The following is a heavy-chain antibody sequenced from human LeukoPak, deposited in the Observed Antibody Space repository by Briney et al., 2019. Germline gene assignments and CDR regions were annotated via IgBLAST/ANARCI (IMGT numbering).Heavy chain of an antibody. D-gene: IGHD3-10*01. Sequence: GGSLRLSCAASGFTFSSYSMNWVRQAPGKGLEWVSSISSSSTYICYADSVKGRFTISRDNAKNSLYLQMNSLRAEDTAVYYCARDRGLWFGELLSPFDPWGQGTLVTVSS. CDR2: ISSSSTYI. V-gene: IGHV3-21*01. CDR3: ARDRGLWFGELLSPFDP. J-gene: IGHJ5*02. CDR1: GFTFSSYS.